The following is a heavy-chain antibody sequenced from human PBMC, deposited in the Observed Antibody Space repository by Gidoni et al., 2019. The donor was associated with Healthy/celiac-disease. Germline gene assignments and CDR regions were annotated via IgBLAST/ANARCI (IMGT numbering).Heavy chain of an antibody. Sequence: QVQLVQSGAEVKKPGASVKVSCKASGYTFPSYYMNWVRPAPGQGLGWSGIINPSCVSTSYAQKFQRRVTMTRDTSTSTVYMELSSLRSEDTAVYYCARDRRATIFGVLVSNIFDYWGQGTLVTVSS. CDR2: INPSCVST. CDR1: GYTFPSYY. D-gene: IGHD3-3*01. J-gene: IGHJ4*02. V-gene: IGHV1-46*01. CDR3: ARDRRATIFGVLVSNIFDY.